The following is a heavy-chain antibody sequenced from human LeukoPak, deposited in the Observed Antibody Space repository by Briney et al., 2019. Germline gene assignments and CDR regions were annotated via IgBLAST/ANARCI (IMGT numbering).Heavy chain of an antibody. CDR3: ARDREGTYSSSWYYFDY. D-gene: IGHD6-13*01. CDR1: GFTFNSYG. J-gene: IGHJ4*02. CDR2: IRYDGSNK. Sequence: GGSLRLSCAASGFTFNSYGMHWVRQAPGKGLEWVAFIRYDGSNKYYADSVKGRFTISRDNSKNTLYVQMNSLRAEDTAVYYCARDREGTYSSSWYYFDYWGQGTLVTVSS. V-gene: IGHV3-30*02.